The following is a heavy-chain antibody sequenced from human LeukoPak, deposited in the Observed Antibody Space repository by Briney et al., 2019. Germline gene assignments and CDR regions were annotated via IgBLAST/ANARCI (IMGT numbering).Heavy chain of an antibody. Sequence: GGPLRLSCAASGFTFGSYGMHWVRQAPGKGLEWVAYIRYDGVNDYYADSVRGRFTISRDISKNTLYLQMNSLRAEDTAVYYCAKDRGVFGVTYSLDYWGQGTLVTVSS. CDR1: GFTFGSYG. J-gene: IGHJ4*02. CDR3: AKDRGVFGVTYSLDY. V-gene: IGHV3-30*02. CDR2: IRYDGVND. D-gene: IGHD3-3*01.